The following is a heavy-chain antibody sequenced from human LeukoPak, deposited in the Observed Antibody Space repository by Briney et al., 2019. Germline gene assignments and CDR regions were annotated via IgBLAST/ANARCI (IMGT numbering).Heavy chain of an antibody. CDR1: GYTFTGYY. Sequence: GASVMVSCKASGYTFTGYYMHWVRQAPGQGLEWMGWINPNNGGTNYAQKFQGRVTMTRDTSISTAYMELSRLRSDDTAVYYCARFPGDSGSYFYPFDYWGQGTLVTVSS. CDR3: ARFPGDSGSYFYPFDY. V-gene: IGHV1-2*02. J-gene: IGHJ4*02. D-gene: IGHD1-26*01. CDR2: INPNNGGT.